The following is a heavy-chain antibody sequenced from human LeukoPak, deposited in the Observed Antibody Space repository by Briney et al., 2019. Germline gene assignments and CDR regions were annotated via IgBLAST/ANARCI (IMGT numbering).Heavy chain of an antibody. CDR3: ARGHYYDSSGHHDAFDI. V-gene: IGHV1-46*01. Sequence: ASVKVSCKASGYTFTSYYIHWVRQAPGQGLEWMGIINPSGGSTSYAQKFQGRVTMTRDMSTSTVYMELSSLRSEDTAVYYCARGHYYDSSGHHDAFDIWGQGTMVTVSS. D-gene: IGHD3-22*01. CDR1: GYTFTSYY. CDR2: INPSGGST. J-gene: IGHJ3*02.